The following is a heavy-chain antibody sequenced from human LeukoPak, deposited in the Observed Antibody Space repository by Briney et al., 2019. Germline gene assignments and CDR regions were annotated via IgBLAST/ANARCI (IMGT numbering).Heavy chain of an antibody. CDR1: GFTFNRYN. D-gene: IGHD3-10*01. Sequence: GGSLRLSCAASGFTFNRYNMNWVRRAPGKGLEWVSSISSRSGYIYYADSVKGRFTISRDNAKNSLYLQMNSLRAEDTAVYYCARDFGRYYFDYWGQGTLVTVSS. J-gene: IGHJ4*02. CDR2: ISSRSGYI. V-gene: IGHV3-21*01. CDR3: ARDFGRYYFDY.